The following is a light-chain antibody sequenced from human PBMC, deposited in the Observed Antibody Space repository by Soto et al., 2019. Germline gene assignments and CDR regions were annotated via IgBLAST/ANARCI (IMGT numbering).Light chain of an antibody. V-gene: IGKV1-12*01. J-gene: IGKJ4*01. CDR2: AAS. CDR3: QQANSFPPT. Sequence: DIQMTQSPSSVSASVGDRVTITCRASQGISSWVAWYQQKPGKAPKLLIYAASSLQSRVPSRFSGSGSGTDFTLTISSLQPEDFATYYCQQANSFPPTFGGGTKVEIK. CDR1: QGISSW.